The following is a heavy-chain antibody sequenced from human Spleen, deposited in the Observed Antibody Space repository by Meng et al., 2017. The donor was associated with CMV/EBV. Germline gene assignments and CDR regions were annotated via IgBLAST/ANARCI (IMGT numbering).Heavy chain of an antibody. D-gene: IGHD4-23*01. CDR1: GFIFDTYG. CDR3: AKASNDYGGNSFFDN. J-gene: IGHJ4*02. Sequence: GGSLRLSCAASGFIFDTYGMHWVRQVPGKGLEWVSGISWNSGNIGYADSVKGRFTISRDNAKKSLYLQMNSLRAEDTALYYCAKASNDYGGNSFFDNWGQGALVTVSS. CDR2: ISWNSGNI. V-gene: IGHV3-9*01.